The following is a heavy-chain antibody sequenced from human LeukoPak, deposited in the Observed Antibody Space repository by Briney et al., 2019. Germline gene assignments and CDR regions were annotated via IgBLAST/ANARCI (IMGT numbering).Heavy chain of an antibody. D-gene: IGHD3-9*01. CDR3: AKFVRGGISTGYQKRSVGFDY. Sequence: GGSLRLSCAASGFTFSSYAMSWVRQAPGKGLEWVSAISGSGGSTYYADSVKGRFTISRDNSKNTLYLQMNSLRAEDTAVYYCAKFVRGGISTGYQKRSVGFDYWGQGTLVTVSS. J-gene: IGHJ4*02. V-gene: IGHV3-23*01. CDR1: GFTFSSYA. CDR2: ISGSGGST.